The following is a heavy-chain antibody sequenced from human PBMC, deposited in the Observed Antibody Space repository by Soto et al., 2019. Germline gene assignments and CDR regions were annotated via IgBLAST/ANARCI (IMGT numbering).Heavy chain of an antibody. CDR2: MNPNSGNT. J-gene: IGHJ6*03. V-gene: IGHV1-8*01. CDR3: ARAVPAAKLNMAV. D-gene: IGHD2-2*01. Sequence: ASVKVSCKASGYTFISYDINWVRQATGQGPEWMGWMNPNSGNTGYAQKFQGRVTMSRNTSISTAYMELSSLTSDDTAVYYCARAVPAAKLNMAVWGKGTTVTVSS. CDR1: GYTFISYD.